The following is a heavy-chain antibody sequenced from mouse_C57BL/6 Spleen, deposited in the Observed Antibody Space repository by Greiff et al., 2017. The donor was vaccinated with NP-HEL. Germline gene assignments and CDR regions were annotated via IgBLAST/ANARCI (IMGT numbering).Heavy chain of an antibody. CDR2: IDPETGGT. J-gene: IGHJ3*01. Sequence: QVQLKESGAELVRPGASVTLSCKASGYTFTDYEMHWVKQTPVHGLEWIGAIDPETGGTAYNQKFKGKAILTADKSSSTAYMELRSLTSEDSAVYYCTRGYGYFAWFAYWGQGTLVTVSA. CDR1: GYTFTDYE. CDR3: TRGYGYFAWFAY. V-gene: IGHV1-15*01. D-gene: IGHD2-2*01.